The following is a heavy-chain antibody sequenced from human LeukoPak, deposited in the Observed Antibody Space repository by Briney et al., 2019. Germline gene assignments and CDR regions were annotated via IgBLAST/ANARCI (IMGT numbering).Heavy chain of an antibody. Sequence: GSSVEVSCKASGGTFSSYAISWVRQAPGQGLEWMGGIIPIFGTANYAQKFQGRVTITTDESTSTAYMELSSLRSEDTAVYYRARGEVEMATITYLDYWGQGTLVTVSS. CDR3: ARGEVEMATITYLDY. D-gene: IGHD5-24*01. CDR2: IIPIFGTA. V-gene: IGHV1-69*05. J-gene: IGHJ4*02. CDR1: GGTFSSYA.